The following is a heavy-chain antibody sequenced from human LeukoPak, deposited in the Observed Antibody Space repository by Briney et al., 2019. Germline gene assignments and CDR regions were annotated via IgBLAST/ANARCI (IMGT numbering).Heavy chain of an antibody. D-gene: IGHD6-19*01. Sequence: PSETLSLTCTVSGGSISSYYWSWIRQPAGKGLEWVGRIYTSGSNNYNPSLKRRVTMSVETSKNHFSLKLSSVTAADTAVYYCARVAQKLERIAVAGTSEWRANWYFDLWGRGTLVTVSS. CDR2: IYTSGSN. J-gene: IGHJ2*01. V-gene: IGHV4-4*07. CDR1: GGSISSYY. CDR3: ARVAQKLERIAVAGTSEWRANWYFDL.